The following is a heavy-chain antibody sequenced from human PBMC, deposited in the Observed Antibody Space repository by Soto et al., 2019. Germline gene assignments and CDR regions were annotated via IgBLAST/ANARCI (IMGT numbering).Heavy chain of an antibody. CDR1: GFTFSSYG. V-gene: IGHV3-30*03. CDR3: GGFLFPDS. D-gene: IGHD3-10*02. CDR2: ISYDGSNK. Sequence: GGSLRLSCAASGFTFSSYGMHWVRQAPGKGLEWVAVISYDGSNKYSAPVKGRFTISRDDSTSTLYLQMNNLKIEDTAVYYCGGFLFPDSWGQGTLVTVSS. J-gene: IGHJ4*02.